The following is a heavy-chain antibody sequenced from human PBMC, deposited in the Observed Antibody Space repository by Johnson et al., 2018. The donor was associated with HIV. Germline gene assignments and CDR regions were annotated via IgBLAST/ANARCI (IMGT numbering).Heavy chain of an antibody. CDR3: ARRGARIVRGGAFDF. D-gene: IGHD6-6*01. Sequence: QVQLVESGGGVVQPGRSLRLSCAASGFTFSSYAMHWVRQAPGKGLEWVAVISYDGSNKYYANSVKGRFTISRDNSKNTLYLQMGSLRAEDMAVYYCARRGARIVRGGAFDFWGQGTMVTVSS. CDR2: ISYDGSNK. CDR1: GFTFSSYA. J-gene: IGHJ3*01. V-gene: IGHV3-30*14.